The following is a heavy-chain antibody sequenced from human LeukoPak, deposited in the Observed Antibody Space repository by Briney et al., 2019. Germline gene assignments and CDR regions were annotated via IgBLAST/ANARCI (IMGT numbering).Heavy chain of an antibody. D-gene: IGHD3-9*01. CDR3: AILHYDVLTGPFDY. V-gene: IGHV3-23*01. CDR1: GFTFSSYA. Sequence: GGSLRLSCAASGFTFSSYAMSWVRQAPGEGLEWVSAISGSGGSTYYADSVKGRFTISRENSKNTLWLQMNSLRAEDTAVYYCAILHYDVLTGPFDYWGQGTLVTVSS. CDR2: ISGSGGST. J-gene: IGHJ4*02.